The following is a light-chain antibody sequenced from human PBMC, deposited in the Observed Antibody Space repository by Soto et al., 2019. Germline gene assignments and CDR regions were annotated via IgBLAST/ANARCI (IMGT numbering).Light chain of an antibody. CDR3: QHYDNSPPHT. CDR2: AAS. CDR1: RSFASSY. J-gene: IGKJ2*01. Sequence: EIVLPQSPVTLSLSPGESATLSSTASRSFASSYLGWYQQKPGKAPRLLTYAASTRANGIQDRLSGSGSATDLTLTISILEPEDSAVYYCQHYDNSPPHTFRQGT. V-gene: IGKV3-20*01.